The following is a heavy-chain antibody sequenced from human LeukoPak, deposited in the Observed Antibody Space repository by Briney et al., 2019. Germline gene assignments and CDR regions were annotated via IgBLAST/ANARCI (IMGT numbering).Heavy chain of an antibody. CDR2: ISAYNGNT. D-gene: IGHD3-22*01. J-gene: IGHJ5*02. CDR1: GYTFTSYG. Sequence: GASVKVSCKASGYTFTSYGISWVRQAPGQGLEWMGWISAYNGNTNYAQKLQGRVTMTTDTSTSTAYMELRSLRSDDTAVYYCARDKSLHYYDSSGYSSWFDPWGQGTLVTVSS. V-gene: IGHV1-18*01. CDR3: ARDKSLHYYDSSGYSSWFDP.